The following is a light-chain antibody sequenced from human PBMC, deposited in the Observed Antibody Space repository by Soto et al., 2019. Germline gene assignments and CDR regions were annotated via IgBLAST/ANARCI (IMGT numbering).Light chain of an antibody. V-gene: IGKV1-5*01. CDR3: QQYNSYPIT. J-gene: IGKJ5*01. CDR2: DAS. Sequence: DIQLSQPPSTLSASVGDRVTITCRASQSISSWLAWYQQKPGKAPKLLIYDASNLESGVPSRFSGSGSGTEFTLTISGLQPDDFATYYCQQYNSYPITFGQGTRLEIK. CDR1: QSISSW.